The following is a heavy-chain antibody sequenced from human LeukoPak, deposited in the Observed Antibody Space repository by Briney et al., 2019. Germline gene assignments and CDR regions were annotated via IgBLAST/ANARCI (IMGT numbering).Heavy chain of an antibody. V-gene: IGHV3-21*01. J-gene: IGHJ4*02. CDR3: ARELGIVVVPAATS. CDR1: GITFSSYS. Sequence: PGGSLRLSCAASGITFSSYSMNWVRQAPGKGLEWVSSISSSSSYIYYADSVKGRFTISRDNAKNSLYLQMNRLRAEDTAVYYCARELGIVVVPAATSWGQGTLVTVSS. CDR2: ISSSSSYI. D-gene: IGHD2-2*03.